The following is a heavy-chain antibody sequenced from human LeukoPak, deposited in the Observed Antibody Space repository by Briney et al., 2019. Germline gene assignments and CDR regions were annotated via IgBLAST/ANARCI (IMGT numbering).Heavy chain of an antibody. CDR2: ISSSSSYI. Sequence: GGSLRLSCAGSGFTFNTYNMNWVRQAPGKGLEWVSSISSSSSYIYYADSVKGRFTISRDNAKNSLYLQMNSLRVEDRAVYYCARGSSNVAARNNWFDPWGQGTLVTVSS. J-gene: IGHJ5*02. CDR1: GFTFNTYN. CDR3: ARGSSNVAARNNWFDP. V-gene: IGHV3-21*01. D-gene: IGHD6-6*01.